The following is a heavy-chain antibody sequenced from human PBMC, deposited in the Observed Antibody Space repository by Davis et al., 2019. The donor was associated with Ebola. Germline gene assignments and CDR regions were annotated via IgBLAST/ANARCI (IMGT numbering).Heavy chain of an antibody. J-gene: IGHJ4*02. CDR1: GFTFSSYS. CDR3: ASTPRWELLPGGDY. CDR2: ISSSSSYI. V-gene: IGHV3-21*01. Sequence: GESLKISCAASGFTFSSYSMNWVRQAPGKGLEWVSSISSSSSYIYYADSMKGRFTISRDNAKNSLYLQMNSLRAEDTAVYYCASTPRWELLPGGDYWGQGTLVTVSS. D-gene: IGHD1-26*01.